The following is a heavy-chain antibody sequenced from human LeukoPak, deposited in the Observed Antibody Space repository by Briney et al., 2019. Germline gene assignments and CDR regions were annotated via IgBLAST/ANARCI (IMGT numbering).Heavy chain of an antibody. Sequence: GGSLRLSCVVSGFTFSSYAMSWVRQAPGKGLEWVSAISSGGSTYYADSVKGRFTISRDNSKNTLYLQMNSLRAEDAAVYYCAKGLAAGDWYFDLWGRGTLVTVSS. D-gene: IGHD6-13*01. V-gene: IGHV3-23*01. CDR2: ISSGGST. CDR1: GFTFSSYA. J-gene: IGHJ2*01. CDR3: AKGLAAGDWYFDL.